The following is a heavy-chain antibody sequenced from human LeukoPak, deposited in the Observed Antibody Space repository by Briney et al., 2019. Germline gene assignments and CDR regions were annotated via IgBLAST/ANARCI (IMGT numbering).Heavy chain of an antibody. J-gene: IGHJ4*02. V-gene: IGHV3-7*03. Sequence: ETLSLTCTVSGGSISSSSYYWGWIRQAPGKGLEWVATLKQDGREKDYVDSVKGRFTISRDNAKNSLYLQMNSLRAEDTAIYYCAGRASDSYLLYWGQGILVTVSA. CDR3: AGRASDSYLLY. D-gene: IGHD2-15*01. CDR2: LKQDGREK. CDR1: GGSISSSSYY.